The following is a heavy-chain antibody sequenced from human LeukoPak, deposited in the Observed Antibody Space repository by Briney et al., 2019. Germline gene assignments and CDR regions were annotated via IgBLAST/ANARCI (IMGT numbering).Heavy chain of an antibody. CDR1: GGSISSSNW. D-gene: IGHD2-21*02. J-gene: IGHJ5*02. CDR3: ARHGHQNIVVVTATGNWFDP. V-gene: IGHV4-4*02. Sequence: SETLSLTCAVSGGSISSSNWWSWVRQPPGKGLEWIGEIYHSGSTNYNPSLKSRVTISVDTSKNQFSLKLSSVTAADTAVYYCARHGHQNIVVVTATGNWFDPWGQGTLVTVSS. CDR2: IYHSGST.